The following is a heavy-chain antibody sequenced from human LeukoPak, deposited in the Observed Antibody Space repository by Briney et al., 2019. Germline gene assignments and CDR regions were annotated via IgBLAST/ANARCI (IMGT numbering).Heavy chain of an antibody. D-gene: IGHD4-17*01. CDR1: GFTFSSYA. V-gene: IGHV3-64D*06. Sequence: PGGSLRLSCSASGFTFSSYAMHWVRQAPGKGLEYVSAISSNGGSTYYADSVKGRFTISRDNSKNTLYLQMSSLRAEDTAVYYCVNQKRPGGDYGFDYWAREPWSPSPQ. J-gene: IGHJ4*02. CDR2: ISSNGGST. CDR3: VNQKRPGGDYGFDY.